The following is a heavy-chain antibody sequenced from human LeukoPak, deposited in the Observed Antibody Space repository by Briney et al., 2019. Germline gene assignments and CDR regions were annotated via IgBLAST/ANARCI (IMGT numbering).Heavy chain of an antibody. CDR1: GFTFSSYE. Sequence: GGSLRLSCAASGFTFSSYEMNLVRQAPGKGLEWVSYISSSGSTIYYADSVKGRFTISRDNAKNSLYLQMNSLRAEDTAVYCCARDYCSSTSCYSGAFDYWGQGTLVTVSS. J-gene: IGHJ4*02. CDR3: ARDYCSSTSCYSGAFDY. V-gene: IGHV3-48*03. CDR2: ISSSGSTI. D-gene: IGHD2-2*02.